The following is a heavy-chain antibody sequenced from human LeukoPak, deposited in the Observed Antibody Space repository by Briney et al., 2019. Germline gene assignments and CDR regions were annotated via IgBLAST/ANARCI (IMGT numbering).Heavy chain of an antibody. V-gene: IGHV4-34*01. CDR1: GFTFSSYE. CDR3: ARGTEGDGYNLGY. Sequence: GSLRLSCAASGFTFSSYEMNWVRQPPGKGLEWIGDIIHSGSTNYNPSLKSRVTISVDTSKDQFSLKLSSVTAADTAVYYCARGTEGDGYNLGYWGQGTLVTVSS. D-gene: IGHD5-24*01. J-gene: IGHJ4*02. CDR2: IIHSGST.